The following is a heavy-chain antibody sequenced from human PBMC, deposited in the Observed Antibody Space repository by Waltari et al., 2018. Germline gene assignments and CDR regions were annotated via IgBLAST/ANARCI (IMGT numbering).Heavy chain of an antibody. CDR1: GGSFSGYY. CDR3: ATEEGSSRWYYYGRDV. D-gene: IGHD6-13*01. CDR2: TNHSGST. Sequence: QVQLQQWGAGLLKPSETLSLTCAVYGGSFSGYYWSWIRQPPGKGLAWIGETNHSGSTNANPSPRRRVTIAVDSSMSQFPLRPSSVTAAEPAVYYCATEEGSSRWYYYGRDVWGPGTTVTVSS. J-gene: IGHJ6*02. V-gene: IGHV4-34*01.